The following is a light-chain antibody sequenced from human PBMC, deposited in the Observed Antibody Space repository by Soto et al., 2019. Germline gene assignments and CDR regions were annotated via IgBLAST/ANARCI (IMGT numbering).Light chain of an antibody. V-gene: IGKV1-5*03. Sequence: IQMTQSPSTLSGSVGDIVAITGRASQSISIWLAWYQQKPGKAPKLLIYKASSLESGVPSRFSGSGSGTGFTLTISGLEPEDFAVYYCQHFGNSLWTFGQGTKVDIK. CDR2: KAS. CDR3: QHFGNSLWT. CDR1: QSISIW. J-gene: IGKJ1*01.